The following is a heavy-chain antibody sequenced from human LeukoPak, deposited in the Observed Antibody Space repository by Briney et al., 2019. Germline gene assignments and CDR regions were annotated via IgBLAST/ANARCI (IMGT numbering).Heavy chain of an antibody. J-gene: IGHJ6*02. CDR2: IYDAGST. CDR3: ARVFMVRGAQQGYYYYYGMDV. V-gene: IGHV4-59*08. D-gene: IGHD3-10*01. Sequence: SETLSLTCTVSGGSTSSYYWSWIRQPPGKGLEWIGYIYDAGSTNYNPSLKSRVTISVDTSKNQFSLRLSSVTAADTAVYYCARVFMVRGAQQGYYYYYGMDVWGQGTTVTVSS. CDR1: GGSTSSYY.